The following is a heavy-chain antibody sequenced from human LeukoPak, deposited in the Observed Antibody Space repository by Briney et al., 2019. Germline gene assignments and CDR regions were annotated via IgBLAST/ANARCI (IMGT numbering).Heavy chain of an antibody. D-gene: IGHD2/OR15-2a*01. Sequence: SETLSLACAVYGGSFSSYYWSWIRQPPGKGLEWIGEINHSGSTNYNPSLKSRVTISVDTSKNQFSLKLSSVTAADTAVYYCARTENPYFSFDIWGQGTMVTVSS. V-gene: IGHV4-34*01. J-gene: IGHJ3*02. CDR3: ARTENPYFSFDI. CDR1: GGSFSSYY. CDR2: INHSGST.